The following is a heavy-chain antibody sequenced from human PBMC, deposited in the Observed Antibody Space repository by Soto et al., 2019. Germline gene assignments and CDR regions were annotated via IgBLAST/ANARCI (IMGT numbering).Heavy chain of an antibody. CDR2: IIPIFGTA. Sequence: SVKVSCKASGGTFSSYAISWVRQAPGQGLEWMGGIIPIFGTANCAQKFQGRVTITADESTSTAYMELSSLRSEDTAVYYCARSLAATPESIDYWGQGTLVTVSS. V-gene: IGHV1-69*13. D-gene: IGHD2-15*01. CDR3: ARSLAATPESIDY. J-gene: IGHJ4*02. CDR1: GGTFSSYA.